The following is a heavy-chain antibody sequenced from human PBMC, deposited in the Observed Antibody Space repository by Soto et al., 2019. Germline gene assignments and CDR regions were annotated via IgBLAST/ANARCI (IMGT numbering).Heavy chain of an antibody. V-gene: IGHV1-2*04. J-gene: IGHJ6*01. CDR3: ASAGYYYSYDMDT. CDR1: GYTFTGYY. Sequence: ASVKVSCKASGYTFTGYYMHWVRQAPGQGLEWMGWINPNSGGTNYAQKFQGWVTTTRDTSISTAYMELSRLRSDDTAVYYCASAGYYYSYDMDTWGQGTTLTISS. CDR2: INPNSGGT.